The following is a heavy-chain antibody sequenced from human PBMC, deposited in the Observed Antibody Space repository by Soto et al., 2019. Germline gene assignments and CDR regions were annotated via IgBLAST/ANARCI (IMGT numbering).Heavy chain of an antibody. V-gene: IGHV4-30-4*01. J-gene: IGHJ4*02. CDR3: ARGAGSSGYYYFGPHYFDY. Sequence: SETLSLTCTVSGGSISSGDYYWGWIRQPPGKGLEWIGYIYYSGSTYYNPSLKSRVTISVDTSKNQFSLKLSSVTAADTAVYYCARGAGSSGYYYFGPHYFDYWGQGTLVTVSS. D-gene: IGHD3-22*01. CDR2: IYYSGST. CDR1: GGSISSGDYY.